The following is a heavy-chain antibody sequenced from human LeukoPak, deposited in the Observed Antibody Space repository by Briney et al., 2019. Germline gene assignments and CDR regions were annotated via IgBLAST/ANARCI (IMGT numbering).Heavy chain of an antibody. CDR1: GFTFSSYA. V-gene: IGHV3-23*01. CDR3: AKDFSSSWFHFDY. D-gene: IGHD6-13*01. J-gene: IGHJ4*02. Sequence: GGSLRLSCAASGFTFSSYAMSWVRQAPGKGLEWVSTISGRDGTTYYADSVKGRFTISRDSSKNTLYLQTHSLRAEDTAVYYCAKDFSSSWFHFDYWGQGTLVTVSS. CDR2: ISGRDGTT.